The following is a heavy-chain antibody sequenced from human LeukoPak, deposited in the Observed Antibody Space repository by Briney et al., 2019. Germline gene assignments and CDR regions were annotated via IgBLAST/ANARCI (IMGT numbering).Heavy chain of an antibody. Sequence: PGGSLRLTCAASGFNLSSYEMNWVRQAPGKGLEWISYISNSGRSIYYADSVKGRFTMTRDNAKKSLYLQMNSLRAEDTAVYYCARSERWLLYYYYMDVWGKGTTVTVSS. CDR1: GFNLSSYE. CDR3: ARSERWLLYYYYMDV. J-gene: IGHJ6*03. V-gene: IGHV3-48*03. CDR2: ISNSGRSI. D-gene: IGHD5-24*01.